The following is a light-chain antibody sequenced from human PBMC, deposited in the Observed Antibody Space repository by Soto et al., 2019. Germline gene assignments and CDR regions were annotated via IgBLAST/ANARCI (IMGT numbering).Light chain of an antibody. CDR3: QQYYSYPPGT. J-gene: IGKJ1*01. Sequence: AIRMTQSPSSFSASTGARVTITCRASQGISSYLAWYQQKPGKAPKLLIYAASTLQSGVPSRFSGSGSGTDFTLTIRCLQSEDFATYYCQQYYSYPPGTFGQGTTVDIK. CDR1: QGISSY. CDR2: AAS. V-gene: IGKV1-8*01.